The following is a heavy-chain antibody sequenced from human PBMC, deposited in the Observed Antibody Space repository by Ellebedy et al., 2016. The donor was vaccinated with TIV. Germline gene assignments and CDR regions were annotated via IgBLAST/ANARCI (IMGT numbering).Heavy chain of an antibody. Sequence: GESLKISCVASGFTFSDYYMSWIRQAPGKGLECVSFLSTSAYTIYYADSVKGRFTISRDNAKSSMYLQMNSLRAEDTAVYYYARIARGGSPQYNPFDIWGQGTIVTVSS. J-gene: IGHJ3*02. CDR1: GFTFSDYY. D-gene: IGHD1-26*01. CDR3: ARIARGGSPQYNPFDI. V-gene: IGHV3-11*01. CDR2: LSTSAYTI.